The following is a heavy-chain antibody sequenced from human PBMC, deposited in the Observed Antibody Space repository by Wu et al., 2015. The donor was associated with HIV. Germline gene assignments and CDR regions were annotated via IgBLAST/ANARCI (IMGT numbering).Heavy chain of an antibody. CDR1: GYTFTSYY. Sequence: AEVKKPGASVKVSCKASGYTFTSYYMHWVRQAPGQGLEWMGIINPSGGSTSYAQKFQGRVTMTRDTSTSTVYMELSSLRSEDTAVYYCARDKAVAGSFPSPPCLLDPWGQGTLVHRLL. D-gene: IGHD6-19*01. J-gene: IGHJ5*02. V-gene: IGHV1-46*01. CDR3: ARDKAVAGSFPSPPCLLDP. CDR2: INPSGGST.